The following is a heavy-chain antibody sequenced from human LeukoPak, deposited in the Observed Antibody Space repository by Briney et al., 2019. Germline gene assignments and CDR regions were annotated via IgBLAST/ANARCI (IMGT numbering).Heavy chain of an antibody. V-gene: IGHV1-46*01. CDR3: ARTYYYDSSGYFHLDY. CDR2: INPSGGST. D-gene: IGHD3-22*01. Sequence: GASVKVSCKASGYTFTSYYMHWVRQAPGQGLEWMGIINPSGGSTSYAQKFQGRVTMTRDTSTSTVYMELSSLRSEDTAVYYCARTYYYDSSGYFHLDYWGQGTLVTVSS. CDR1: GYTFTSYY. J-gene: IGHJ4*02.